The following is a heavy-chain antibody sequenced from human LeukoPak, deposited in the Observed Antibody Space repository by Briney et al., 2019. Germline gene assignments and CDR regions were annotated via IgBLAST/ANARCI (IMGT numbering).Heavy chain of an antibody. CDR3: ARPYNWNADYMDV. D-gene: IGHD1-1*01. CDR1: GYTFTGYY. Sequence: ASVKVSCKASGYTFTGYYMHWVRQAPGQGLEWMGWINPNSGGTNYAQKFQGRVTMTRDTSISTAYMELSGLRSDDTAVYYCARPYNWNADYMDVWGKGTTVTVSS. V-gene: IGHV1-2*02. CDR2: INPNSGGT. J-gene: IGHJ6*03.